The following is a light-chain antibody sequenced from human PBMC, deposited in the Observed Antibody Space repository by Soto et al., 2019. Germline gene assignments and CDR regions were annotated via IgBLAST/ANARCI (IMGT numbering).Light chain of an antibody. V-gene: IGKV3-20*01. CDR2: GAS. Sequence: VLTQSPGTLSLSPGERAALFCRASESVSGSYIAWYQQKVGQSPRLLIYGASNRATGIPDRFSGSGSGTDFTLTISRLEPEDFAMYYCQQYGRTFGLGTIV. J-gene: IGKJ1*01. CDR1: ESVSGSY. CDR3: QQYGRT.